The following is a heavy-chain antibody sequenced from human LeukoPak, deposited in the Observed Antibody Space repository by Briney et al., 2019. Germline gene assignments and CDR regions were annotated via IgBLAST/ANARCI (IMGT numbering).Heavy chain of an antibody. CDR3: ASHLGV. CDR1: GGSISSSSYY. J-gene: IGHJ4*02. Sequence: PSETLSLTCTVSGGSISSSSYYWGWIRQPPGKGLEWIGSIYYSGSTYYNPSLKSRVTIAVDPSKHQFSLKLSSVTAADTAVYYCASHLGVWGQGTLVTVSS. CDR2: IYYSGST. D-gene: IGHD3-10*01. V-gene: IGHV4-39*01.